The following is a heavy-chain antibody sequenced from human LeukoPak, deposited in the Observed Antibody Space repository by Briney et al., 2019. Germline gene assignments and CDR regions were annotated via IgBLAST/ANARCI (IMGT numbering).Heavy chain of an antibody. CDR2: ISVSGNT. CDR1: GFTLSSYA. CDR3: AKEAAMANFDY. D-gene: IGHD5-18*01. J-gene: IGHJ4*02. V-gene: IGHV3-23*01. Sequence: GGSLRLSCAASGFTLSSYAMSWVRQAPGKGLEWVSAISVSGNTYHADSVKGRFTTSRDSSKNTLYLQMNRLRAEDAAVYYCAKEAAMANFDYWGQGTLVTVSS.